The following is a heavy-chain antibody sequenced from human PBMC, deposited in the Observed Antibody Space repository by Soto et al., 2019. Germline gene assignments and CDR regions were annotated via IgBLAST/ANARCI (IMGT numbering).Heavy chain of an antibody. V-gene: IGHV1-69*08. D-gene: IGHD3-10*01. CDR1: VGTFSSYT. Sequence: QVQLVQSGAEVKKPGSSVKVSCKASVGTFSSYTISWVRQAPGQGLEWMGRIIPILGIANYAQKFQGRVTSTADKTTSTACMELSSLRSEDTAVYYCARDHYGELLAFDIWGQGTMVSVSS. CDR2: IIPILGIA. CDR3: ARDHYGELLAFDI. J-gene: IGHJ3*02.